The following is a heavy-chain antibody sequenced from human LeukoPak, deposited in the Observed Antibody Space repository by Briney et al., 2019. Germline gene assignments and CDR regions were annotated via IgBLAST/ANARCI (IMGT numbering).Heavy chain of an antibody. V-gene: IGHV1-3*01. D-gene: IGHD2-2*01. CDR2: INAGNGNT. J-gene: IGHJ4*02. CDR3: ARGRVVPAAFDY. Sequence: ASVEVSCKASGYTFTSYAMHWVRQAPGQRLEWMGWINAGNGNTKYSQKFQGRVTITRDTSASTAYMELSSLRSEDTAVYYCARGRVVPAAFDYWGQGTLVTVSS. CDR1: GYTFTSYA.